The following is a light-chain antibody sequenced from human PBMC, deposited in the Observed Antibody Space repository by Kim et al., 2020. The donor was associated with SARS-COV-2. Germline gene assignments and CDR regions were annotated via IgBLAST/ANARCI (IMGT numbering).Light chain of an antibody. Sequence: VSVSPGQTASITCSGYKLGDKSPYWYQQKPGQSPVLVIYHSTKRPSGISERFSGAISGNTATLIISGTQSMDEADYYCQAWDSNTAVFGTGTKVTVL. CDR1: KLGDKS. CDR2: HST. V-gene: IGLV3-1*01. J-gene: IGLJ1*01. CDR3: QAWDSNTAV.